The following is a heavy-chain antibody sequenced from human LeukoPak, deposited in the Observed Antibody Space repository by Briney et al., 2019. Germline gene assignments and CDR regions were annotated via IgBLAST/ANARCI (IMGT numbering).Heavy chain of an antibody. CDR1: GYTVTELS. V-gene: IGHV1-24*01. Sequence: ASVKVSCKVSGYTVTELSMHWVRQAPGKGLEWMGGFHPEENETGYAHKFQGRVTMTEAPSTDTAYMELSSLRSDDTAVYYCSTEFYNSSAYYYVRGVFDIWGQGTMVTVSS. CDR3: STEFYNSSAYYYVRGVFDI. CDR2: FHPEENET. J-gene: IGHJ3*02. D-gene: IGHD3-22*01.